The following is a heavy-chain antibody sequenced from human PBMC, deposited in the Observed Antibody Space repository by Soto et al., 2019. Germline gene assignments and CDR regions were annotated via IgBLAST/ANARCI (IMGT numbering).Heavy chain of an antibody. J-gene: IGHJ5*02. CDR2: IDYSGKT. CDR3: ARQGGKMRAVEWLAIDP. D-gene: IGHD6-19*01. CDR1: GASITSDPYF. Sequence: QVQLQESGPGLVKPSETLSLRCSVSGASITSDPYFWAWIRQSPGRGLEWIGSIDYSGKTYYNPSPKSRLTIAVDPPKWQSSLNISAVTAADTAVYVCARQGGKMRAVEWLAIDPWGQGTLGTVSS. V-gene: IGHV4-39*01.